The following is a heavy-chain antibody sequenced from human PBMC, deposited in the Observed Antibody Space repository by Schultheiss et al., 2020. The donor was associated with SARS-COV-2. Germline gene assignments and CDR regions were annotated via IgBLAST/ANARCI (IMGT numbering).Heavy chain of an antibody. CDR2: IYYSGST. Sequence: SETLSLTCNVSASSISGYYWAWIRQPPGKGLEWIGYIYYSGSTNYNPSLKSRVTISVDTSKNQFSLKLSSVTAADTAVYYCARVGYSYGLDYYYYGMDVWGQGTTVTVSS. CDR1: ASSISGYY. J-gene: IGHJ6*02. D-gene: IGHD5-18*01. V-gene: IGHV4-59*01. CDR3: ARVGYSYGLDYYYYGMDV.